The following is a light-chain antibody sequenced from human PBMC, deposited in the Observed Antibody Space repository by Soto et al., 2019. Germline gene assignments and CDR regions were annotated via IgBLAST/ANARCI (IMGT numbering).Light chain of an antibody. CDR3: SSYAASNNFYFV. J-gene: IGLJ3*02. V-gene: IGLV2-8*01. CDR1: SSDVGGYNY. CDR2: EVT. Sequence: QSVLTQPPSASGSPGQSVTISCTGTSSDVGGYNYVSWYQQYPGRAPKLMIYEVTKRPSGVPDCFSGSKSGNTASLTVSGLQAEDEADYYCSSYAASNNFYFVFGGGTKVTVL.